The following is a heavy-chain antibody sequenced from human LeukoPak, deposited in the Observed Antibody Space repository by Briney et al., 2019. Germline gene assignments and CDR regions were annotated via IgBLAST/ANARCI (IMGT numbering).Heavy chain of an antibody. J-gene: IGHJ6*02. CDR1: GDSVSSTDYS. Sequence: SETLSLTCTVSGDSVSSTDYSWGWIRQPPGKGLEWVGIIYYSGITYYNPSLKSRVTISTDTSNNQFSLKLTSVTAADTAVYYCATSSSLSMIREPIWDYYYGVDVWGQGTTVTVSS. CDR3: ATSSSLSMIREPIWDYYYGVDV. CDR2: IYYSGIT. D-gene: IGHD3-10*01. V-gene: IGHV4-39*01.